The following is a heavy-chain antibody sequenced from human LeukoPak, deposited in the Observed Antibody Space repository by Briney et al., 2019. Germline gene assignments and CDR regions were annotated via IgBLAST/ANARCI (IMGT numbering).Heavy chain of an antibody. CDR1: GFTFSSYG. CDR3: ASRFVELGPTNY. J-gene: IGHJ4*02. Sequence: GSLRLSCAASGFTFSSYGMHWVRQAPGKGLEWIGEINHTGGTRYNSSLKSRITISVGTSQNHFSLRLTSVTAADTAVYYCASRFVELGPTNYWGQGTLVTVSS. D-gene: IGHD1-26*01. V-gene: IGHV4-34*01. CDR2: INHTGGT.